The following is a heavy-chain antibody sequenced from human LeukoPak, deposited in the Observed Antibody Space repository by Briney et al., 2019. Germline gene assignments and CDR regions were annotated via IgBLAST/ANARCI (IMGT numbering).Heavy chain of an antibody. V-gene: IGHV4-34*01. CDR3: ARRYYDSSDFDY. CDR1: GGSFSGYY. Sequence: SETLSLTCAVYGGSFSGYYWSWIRQPPGKGLEWIGEINHSGSTNYNPSLKSRVTISVDTSKNQFSLKLSSVTAADTAVYYCARRYYDSSDFDYWGQGTLVTVSS. D-gene: IGHD3-22*01. J-gene: IGHJ4*02. CDR2: INHSGST.